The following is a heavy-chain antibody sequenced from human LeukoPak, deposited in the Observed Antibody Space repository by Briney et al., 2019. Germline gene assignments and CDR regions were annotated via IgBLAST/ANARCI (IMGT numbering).Heavy chain of an antibody. CDR1: GGSFSGYY. CDR3: ARRWVRGGLKPFDY. CDR2: INHSGST. V-gene: IGHV4-34*01. D-gene: IGHD3-10*01. J-gene: IGHJ4*02. Sequence: PSETLSLTCAVYGGSFSGYYWSWIRQPPGKGLEWIGEINHSGSTNYNPSLKSRVTISVDTSKNQFSLKLSSVTAADTAVYYCARRWVRGGLKPFDYWGQGTLVTVSS.